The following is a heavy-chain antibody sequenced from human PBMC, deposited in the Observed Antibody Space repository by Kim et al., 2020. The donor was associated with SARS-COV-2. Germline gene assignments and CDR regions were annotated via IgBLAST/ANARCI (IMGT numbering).Heavy chain of an antibody. J-gene: IGHJ4*02. V-gene: IGHV3-30*18. D-gene: IGHD3-10*01. CDR3: AKDLNYYGSGSYYFDY. CDR1: GFTFSSYG. CDR2: ISYDGSNK. Sequence: GGSLRLSCAASGFTFSSYGMHWVRQAPGKGLEWVAVISYDGSNKYYADSVKGRFTISRDNSKNTLYLQMNSLRAEDTAVYYCAKDLNYYGSGSYYFDYWGQGTLVTVSS.